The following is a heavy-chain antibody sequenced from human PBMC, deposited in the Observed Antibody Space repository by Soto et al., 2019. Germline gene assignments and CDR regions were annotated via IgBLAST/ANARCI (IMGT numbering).Heavy chain of an antibody. D-gene: IGHD6-13*01. CDR2: IYHSGST. CDR1: GGSINSGDYA. Sequence: LQLQESGSGLVKPSQTLSLTCGVSGGSINSGDYAWSWIRQPPGKGLEWMGYIYHSGSTYYNPSLKSRVTIVVDRSKNQFSLKLSSVAAADTAVYYCAGIRIAAAGGGLDVWVQGTTVTVSS. V-gene: IGHV4-30-2*01. CDR3: AGIRIAAAGGGLDV. J-gene: IGHJ6*02.